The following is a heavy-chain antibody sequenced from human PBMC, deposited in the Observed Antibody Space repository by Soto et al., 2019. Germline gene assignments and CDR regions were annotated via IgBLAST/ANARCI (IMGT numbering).Heavy chain of an antibody. CDR3: ARDLTQITIFGVVQEY. J-gene: IGHJ4*02. D-gene: IGHD3-3*01. Sequence: GGSLRLSCAASGFTVSSNYMSWVRQAPGKGLEWVSVIYSGGSTYYADSVKGRFTISRDNSKNTLYLQMNSLRAEDTAVYYCARDLTQITIFGVVQEYWGQGTLVTVSS. V-gene: IGHV3-66*01. CDR1: GFTVSSNY. CDR2: IYSGGST.